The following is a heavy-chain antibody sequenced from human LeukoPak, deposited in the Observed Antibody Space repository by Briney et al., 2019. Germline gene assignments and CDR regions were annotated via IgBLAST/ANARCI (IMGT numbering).Heavy chain of an antibody. J-gene: IGHJ3*02. Sequence: GGSLRLSCAASGFAFISYDMHWVRQPTGKGLEWVSGIDTAGGTYYAGSVKGRFTISRENAENSLSLQMNSLRAGDTAVYYCARGRYGLGSYSDAFDIWGQGTMVTVSS. CDR2: IDTAGGT. D-gene: IGHD3-10*01. CDR1: GFAFISYD. CDR3: ARGRYGLGSYSDAFDI. V-gene: IGHV3-13*04.